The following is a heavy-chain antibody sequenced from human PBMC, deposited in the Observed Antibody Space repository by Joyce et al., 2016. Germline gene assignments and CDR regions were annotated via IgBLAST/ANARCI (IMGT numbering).Heavy chain of an antibody. V-gene: IGHV1-3*04. CDR2: INSGTGYT. Sequence: KPGASVKISCKASGYMFTTYAIHWVRQAPGQRLEWMGWINSGTGYTKFSQDFQDRVTITRDTSATTVYMELSSLGSEDTAEYYCARDLCNHQYYYHAMDVWGQGTTVTVSS. D-gene: IGHD2/OR15-2a*01. J-gene: IGHJ6*02. CDR1: GYMFTTYA. CDR3: ARDLCNHQYYYHAMDV.